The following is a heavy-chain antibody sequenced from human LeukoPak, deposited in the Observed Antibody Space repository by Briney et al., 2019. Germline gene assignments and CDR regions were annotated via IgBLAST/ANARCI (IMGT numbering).Heavy chain of an antibody. CDR1: GGSISSYY. Sequence: PSETLSLTCTVSGGSISSYYWSWIRQPAGKGLEWVGHCYPTVSSNYNPSLKSRVTMSADTSKNQFSLKMSSVTAADTAVYYCARDVSIFGPSFYFDFWGQGTLVTVSS. D-gene: IGHD3-3*01. CDR3: ARDVSIFGPSFYFDF. CDR2: CYPTVSS. V-gene: IGHV4-4*07. J-gene: IGHJ4*02.